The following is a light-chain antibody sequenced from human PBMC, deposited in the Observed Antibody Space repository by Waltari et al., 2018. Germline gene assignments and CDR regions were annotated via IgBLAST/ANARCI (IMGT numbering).Light chain of an antibody. Sequence: ETVMTQSPATLSVSPGESATLTCRASQSVSTNLAWYQQKPGRAPRLLIYGASTRATGIPARFSGSGSATEFTLTISSLQSEDFAVYYCQHYNNWPRTFGQGTKVEIK. CDR3: QHYNNWPRT. J-gene: IGKJ1*01. V-gene: IGKV3-15*01. CDR1: QSVSTN. CDR2: GAS.